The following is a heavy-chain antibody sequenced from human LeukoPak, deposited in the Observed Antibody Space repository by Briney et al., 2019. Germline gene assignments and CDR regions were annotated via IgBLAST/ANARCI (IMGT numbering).Heavy chain of an antibody. Sequence: SVKVSCKASGGTFSSYAISWVRQAPGQGLEWMGRIIPIFGTANYAQKLQGRVTMTTDTSTSTAYMELRSLRSDDTAVYYCARGRAAAGTRWFDPWGQGTLVTVSS. D-gene: IGHD6-13*01. CDR2: IIPIFGTA. CDR3: ARGRAAAGTRWFDP. V-gene: IGHV1-69*05. J-gene: IGHJ5*02. CDR1: GGTFSSYA.